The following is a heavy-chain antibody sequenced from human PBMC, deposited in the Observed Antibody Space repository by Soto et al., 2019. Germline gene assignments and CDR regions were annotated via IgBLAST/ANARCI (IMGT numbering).Heavy chain of an antibody. CDR2: ISAYNVNT. J-gene: IGHJ5*02. CDR3: ARAPDYDILTGYYWLDP. Sequence: QVQLVQSGAEVKKPGASVKVSCKASGYTFTSYGISWVRQAPGQGLEWMGWISAYNVNTNYAQKLHGRVTMTTDTSTSTSYMELRSLRSDDTAVYYCARAPDYDILTGYYWLDPWGQGTLVTVSS. CDR1: GYTFTSYG. V-gene: IGHV1-18*01. D-gene: IGHD3-9*01.